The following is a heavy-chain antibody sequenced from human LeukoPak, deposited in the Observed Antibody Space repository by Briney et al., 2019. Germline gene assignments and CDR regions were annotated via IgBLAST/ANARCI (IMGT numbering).Heavy chain of an antibody. J-gene: IGHJ4*02. CDR2: INPNSGDT. CDR3: AKNPYEYYFDY. D-gene: IGHD5-12*01. V-gene: IGHV1-2*06. Sequence: GASVKVSCKASGYTFTGYYMHWVRQAPGQGLEWMGRINPNSGDTNYAQKFQGRVTMTRDTSINTAYMELSRLRTDDTAVYYCAKNPYEYYFDYWGQGTLVTVSS. CDR1: GYTFTGYY.